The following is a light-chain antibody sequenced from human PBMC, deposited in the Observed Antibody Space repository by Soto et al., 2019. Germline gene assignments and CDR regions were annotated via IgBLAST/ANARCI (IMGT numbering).Light chain of an antibody. CDR1: QSVSSY. Sequence: EIVLTQSPATLSLSPGERATLSCRASQSVSSYLHWYQQKRGQAPRLLVYDASSRATGIPARFSGSGSGTDFTLTISSLEPEDFAVYYCQQYGSSPLTFGGGTKVDIK. J-gene: IGKJ4*01. V-gene: IGKV3-11*01. CDR2: DAS. CDR3: QQYGSSPLT.